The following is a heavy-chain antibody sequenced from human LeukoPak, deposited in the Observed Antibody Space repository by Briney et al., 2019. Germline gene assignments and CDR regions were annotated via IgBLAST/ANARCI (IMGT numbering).Heavy chain of an antibody. D-gene: IGHD2-15*01. CDR2: IYYSGST. J-gene: IGHJ5*02. CDR1: GGSISSGGYY. Sequence: SQTLSLTCTVSGGSISSGGYYWSWIRQHPGKGLEWIGYIYYSGSTYYNPSLKSRVTISVDTSKNQFSLKLSSVTAADTAVYYCARGYCSGGSCYWNWLDPWGQGTLVTVSS. CDR3: ARGYCSGGSCYWNWLDP. V-gene: IGHV4-31*03.